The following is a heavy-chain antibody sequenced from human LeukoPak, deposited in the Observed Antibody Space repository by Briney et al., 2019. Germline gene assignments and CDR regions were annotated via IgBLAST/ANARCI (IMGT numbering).Heavy chain of an antibody. V-gene: IGHV1-18*01. CDR2: INPYNDNT. J-gene: IGHJ6*02. CDR1: GYTFATYG. CDR3: ARDPFDFWSGYLYYYYGMDV. Sequence: ASVKVSCKASGYTFATYGISWVRQAPGQGLEWMGWINPYNDNTNYAQNVQGRVTMTRDTSISTAYMELSRLRSDDTAVYYCARDPFDFWSGYLYYYYGMDVWGQGTTVTVSS. D-gene: IGHD3-3*01.